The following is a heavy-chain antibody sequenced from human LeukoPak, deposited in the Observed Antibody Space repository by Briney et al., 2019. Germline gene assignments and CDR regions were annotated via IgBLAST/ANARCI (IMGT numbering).Heavy chain of an antibody. CDR1: GFTFSSYA. Sequence: GGSLILSCATYGFTFSSYAMNWVRQAPAKGLGCVSAICSNDNNTYYANSVKGRFTISRDNSKNTLSLQLNSLRAEDTAVYYCAKGTSSSCYSAPNYWGQGTLVTVSS. J-gene: IGHJ4*02. V-gene: IGHV3-23*01. D-gene: IGHD2-15*01. CDR3: AKGTSSSCYSAPNY. CDR2: ICSNDNNT.